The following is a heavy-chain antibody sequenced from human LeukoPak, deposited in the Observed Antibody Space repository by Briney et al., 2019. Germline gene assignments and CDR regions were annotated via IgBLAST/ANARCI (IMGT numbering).Heavy chain of an antibody. D-gene: IGHD1-20*01. Sequence: PGESLKISCKGSGYSFTSYWIGWVRQMPGKGLEWMGIIYPGDSDTRYSPSFQGQATISADKSISTAFLQWSSPKASDTAMYYCARRRGGSLTASDYWGQGTLVTVSS. CDR3: ARRRGGSLTASDY. CDR2: IYPGDSDT. V-gene: IGHV5-51*01. CDR1: GYSFTSYW. J-gene: IGHJ4*02.